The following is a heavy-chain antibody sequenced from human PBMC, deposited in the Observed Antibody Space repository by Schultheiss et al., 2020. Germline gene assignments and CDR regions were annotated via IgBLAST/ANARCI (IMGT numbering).Heavy chain of an antibody. J-gene: IGHJ5*02. CDR2: INHSGST. CDR3: ARRYCSSTSCYSSFGNWFDP. CDR1: GGSFSGYY. Sequence: GSLRLSCAVYGGSFSGYYWSWIRQPPGKGLEWIGEINHSGSTNYNPSLKSRVTISVDTSKNQFSLKLSSVTAADTAVYYCARRYCSSTSCYSSFGNWFDPWGQGTLVTVSS. D-gene: IGHD2-2*02. V-gene: IGHV4-34*01.